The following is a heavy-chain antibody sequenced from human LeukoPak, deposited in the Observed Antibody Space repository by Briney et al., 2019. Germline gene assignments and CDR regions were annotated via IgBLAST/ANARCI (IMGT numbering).Heavy chain of an antibody. J-gene: IGHJ4*02. Sequence: SETLSLTCTVSGGSISSYYWSWIRQPPGKGLEWIGYIYYSGSTNYNPSLKSRVTISVDTSKNQFSLKLSSVTAADTAVYYCARPPGWLVSDWGQGTLVTVSS. CDR1: GGSISSYY. V-gene: IGHV4-59*01. CDR2: IYYSGST. CDR3: ARPPGWLVSD. D-gene: IGHD6-19*01.